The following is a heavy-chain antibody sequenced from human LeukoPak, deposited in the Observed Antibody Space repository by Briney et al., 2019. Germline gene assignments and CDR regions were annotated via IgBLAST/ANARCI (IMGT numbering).Heavy chain of an antibody. CDR1: GFTFSNYA. Sequence: GGSLRLSCAASGFTFSNYATSWVRQAPGKGLEWVSRISSSGHSTYYTDSVKGRFTISRDNSKNTLYLQMNSLRAEDTAVYYCAKGGGDCSSTSCYYNWFDPWGQGTLVTVSS. D-gene: IGHD2-2*01. CDR3: AKGGGDCSSTSCYYNWFDP. CDR2: ISSSGHST. J-gene: IGHJ5*02. V-gene: IGHV3-23*01.